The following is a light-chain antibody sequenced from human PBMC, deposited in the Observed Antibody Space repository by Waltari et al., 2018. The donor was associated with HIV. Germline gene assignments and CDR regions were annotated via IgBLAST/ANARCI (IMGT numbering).Light chain of an antibody. V-gene: IGLV2-14*01. Sequence: QSALTQPASVSGSPGQSITIPCSGTSSDVGGYNYVSWYQQYPGKAPKPMIYGVSERPSGVSNRFSGSKSGNTASLTISGLQAEDEADYYCSSYTSSSTYVFGTGTKVTVL. CDR3: SSYTSSSTYV. CDR2: GVS. J-gene: IGLJ1*01. CDR1: SSDVGGYNY.